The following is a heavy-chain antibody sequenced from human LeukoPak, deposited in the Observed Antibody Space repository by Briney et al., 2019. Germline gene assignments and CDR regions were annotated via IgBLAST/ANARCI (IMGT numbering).Heavy chain of an antibody. V-gene: IGHV3-66*02. D-gene: IGHD3-3*01. CDR3: ASGHYDFWSGYYGGFDY. Sequence: GPLRLSCAASGFTVSSNYMSWVRQAPGKGLEWVSVIYSGGSTYYADSVKGRFTISRDNSKNTLYLQMNSLRAEDTAVYYCASGHYDFWSGYYGGFDYWGQGTLVTVSS. CDR2: IYSGGST. CDR1: GFTVSSNY. J-gene: IGHJ4*02.